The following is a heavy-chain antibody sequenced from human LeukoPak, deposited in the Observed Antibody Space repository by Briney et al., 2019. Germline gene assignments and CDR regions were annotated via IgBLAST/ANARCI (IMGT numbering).Heavy chain of an antibody. D-gene: IGHD5-18*01. CDR2: ISGSGGST. CDR3: AKDFGYSYETPPDH. Sequence: PGGSLRLSCAASGFTFSSYAMSWVRQAPGKGLEWVSAISGSGGSTYYAVAVKGRFTISRVNSERTVYLQMNSLRAEDTAVYYCAKDFGYSYETPPDHWGQGTLVTVFS. CDR1: GFTFSSYA. J-gene: IGHJ4*02. V-gene: IGHV3-23*01.